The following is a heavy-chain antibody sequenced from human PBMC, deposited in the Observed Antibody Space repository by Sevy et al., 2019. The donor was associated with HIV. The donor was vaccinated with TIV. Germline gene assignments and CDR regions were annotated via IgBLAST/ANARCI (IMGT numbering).Heavy chain of an antibody. D-gene: IGHD3-22*01. J-gene: IGHJ4*02. V-gene: IGHV3-53*01. Sequence: GGSLRLSCAASGFTVSSNYLSWVRQAPGKGLEWVSVIYSGGSTYYADSVKGRFTISRDNSKNTLYLQMNSLRAEDTAVYYCARAYMDYDSCGHFDYWGQGTLVTVSS. CDR1: GFTVSSNY. CDR2: IYSGGST. CDR3: ARAYMDYDSCGHFDY.